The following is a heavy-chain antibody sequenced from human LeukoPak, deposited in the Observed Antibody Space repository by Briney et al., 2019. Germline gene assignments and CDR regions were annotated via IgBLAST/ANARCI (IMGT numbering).Heavy chain of an antibody. V-gene: IGHV4-38-2*01. CDR3: ARYCTSTTCILRGFDY. CDR2: IYHTGSA. J-gene: IGHJ4*02. Sequence: SETLSLTCSVSGYSFTSGHYWGWIRQPPGKGLEWIANIYHTGSAHYNPSLKSRVTISVDTYTNQFSLKLSSVTAADTAVYYCARYCTSTTCILRGFDYWGQGTLVTVS. CDR1: GYSFTSGHY. D-gene: IGHD2-2*01.